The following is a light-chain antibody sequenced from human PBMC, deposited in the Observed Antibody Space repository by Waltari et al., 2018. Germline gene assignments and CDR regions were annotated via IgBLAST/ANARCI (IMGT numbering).Light chain of an antibody. CDR1: QSVSSSY. J-gene: IGKJ4*01. CDR2: GAS. V-gene: IGKV3-20*01. Sequence: EIVLTQSPGTLSLSPGERAPLPCRTSQSVSSSYLAWYQQKPGQAPRLLTYGASNRATGIPDRFSGSGSGTDFTLTVSRLEPEDFAVYYCQQYGSSPLTFGGGTKVEIK. CDR3: QQYGSSPLT.